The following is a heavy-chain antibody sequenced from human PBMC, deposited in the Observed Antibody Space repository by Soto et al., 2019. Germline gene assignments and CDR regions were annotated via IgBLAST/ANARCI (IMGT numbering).Heavy chain of an antibody. CDR3: ARHRRAARPRAFDI. CDR1: GGSISSYY. Sequence: SATLSLTCTVSGGSISSYYWSWIRQPPGKGLEWIGYIYYSGSTNYNPSLKSRVTISVDTSKNQFSLKLSSVTAADTAVYYCARHRRAARPRAFDIWGQGTMVTVSS. CDR2: IYYSGST. V-gene: IGHV4-59*08. D-gene: IGHD6-6*01. J-gene: IGHJ3*02.